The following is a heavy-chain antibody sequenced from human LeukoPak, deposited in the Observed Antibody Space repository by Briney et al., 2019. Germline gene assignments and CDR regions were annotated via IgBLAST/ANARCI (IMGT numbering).Heavy chain of an antibody. D-gene: IGHD2-2*01. CDR3: ARHRSTSNYYYGMDV. CDR1: YW. Sequence: YWIXWGRQMPGXGLERMGIIYPGDSDTRYSPSFQGQVTISADKSISTAYLQWSSLKASDTAMYYCARHRSTSNYYYGMDVWGQGTTVTVSS. V-gene: IGHV5-51*01. J-gene: IGHJ6*02. CDR2: IYPGDSDT.